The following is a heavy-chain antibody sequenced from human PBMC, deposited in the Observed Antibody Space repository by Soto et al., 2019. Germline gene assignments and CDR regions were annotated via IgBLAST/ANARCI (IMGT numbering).Heavy chain of an antibody. CDR1: GFTFSDYW. Sequence: GSLRLSCVASGFTFSDYWVHWVRQGPGKGLEWVSSISSSSSYIYYADSVKGRFTISRDNAKNSLYLQMNSLRAEDTAVYYCARDGLRSIFGVVIISDAFDIWGQGTMVTVSS. J-gene: IGHJ3*02. V-gene: IGHV3-21*01. CDR3: ARDGLRSIFGVVIISDAFDI. D-gene: IGHD3-3*01. CDR2: ISSSSSYI.